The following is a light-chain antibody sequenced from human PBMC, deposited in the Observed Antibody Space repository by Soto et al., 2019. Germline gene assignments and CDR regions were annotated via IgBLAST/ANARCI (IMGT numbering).Light chain of an antibody. Sequence: QSALTQPASVSGSPGQSITISCTGTNSDVGVYNYVSWYQQHPGKAPKLMIYEVSNRPSGVSNRFSGSKSGNTASLTISGLQAEDEAYYYCSSYTTSSTLVVFGGGTKLTVL. CDR2: EVS. V-gene: IGLV2-14*01. CDR1: NSDVGVYNY. J-gene: IGLJ2*01. CDR3: SSYTTSSTLVV.